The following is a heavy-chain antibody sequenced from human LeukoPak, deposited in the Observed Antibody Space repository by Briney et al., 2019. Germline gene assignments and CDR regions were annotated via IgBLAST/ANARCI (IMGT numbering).Heavy chain of an antibody. CDR3: AHRPSGSYYFDY. Sequence: SGPTLVKPTQTLTLTCTFSGFSLSTSGVGVGWIRQPPGKALEWLAFIYWNDDKRYSPSLKSRLTITKDTSKNQVVLTMTNMDPVDTATYYCAHRPSGSYYFDYWGQGTLVAVSS. V-gene: IGHV2-5*01. J-gene: IGHJ4*02. D-gene: IGHD1-26*01. CDR1: GFSLSTSGVG. CDR2: IYWNDDK.